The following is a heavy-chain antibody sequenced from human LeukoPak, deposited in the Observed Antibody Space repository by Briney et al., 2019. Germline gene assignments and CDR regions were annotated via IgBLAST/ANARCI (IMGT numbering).Heavy chain of an antibody. CDR1: GFTFSSYW. Sequence: GGSLRLSCVASGFTFSSYWMHWVRQAPGKGLEWVSLIKSDGSSTTYADSVKGRFTISRDNAKNTLYLQMNSLRAEDTAVYYCARDLQCGGDCHYDALDIWGQGTLVTVSS. D-gene: IGHD2-21*02. CDR3: ARDLQCGGDCHYDALDI. CDR2: IKSDGSST. J-gene: IGHJ3*02. V-gene: IGHV3-74*01.